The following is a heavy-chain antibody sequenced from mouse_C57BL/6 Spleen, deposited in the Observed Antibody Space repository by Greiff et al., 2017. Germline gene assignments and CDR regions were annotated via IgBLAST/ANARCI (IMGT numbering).Heavy chain of an antibody. J-gene: IGHJ2*01. V-gene: IGHV1-50*01. Sequence: QVQLKQPGAELVKPGASVKLSCKASGYTFTSYWMQWVKQRPGQGLEWIGEIDPSDSYTNYNQKFKGKATLTVDTSSSTAYMQLSSLTSEDSAVYYCARCLTTVVYFDYWGQGTTLTVSS. D-gene: IGHD1-1*01. CDR2: IDPSDSYT. CDR1: GYTFTSYW. CDR3: ARCLTTVVYFDY.